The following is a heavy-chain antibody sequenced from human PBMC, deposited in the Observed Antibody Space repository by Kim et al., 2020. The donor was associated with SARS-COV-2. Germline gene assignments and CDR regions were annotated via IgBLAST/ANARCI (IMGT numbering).Heavy chain of an antibody. CDR2: IYYTGST. V-gene: IGHV4-59*13. Sequence: SETLSLTCTVSGGSINSYYWNWIRQPPGDGLEWIGYIYYTGSTNYNPSLKSRVTISVDTSKNQFSLQLAYVTTADTAVYFCARGSGGTRPNFDYWDQGTLVTVSS. D-gene: IGHD3-16*01. CDR3: ARGSGGTRPNFDY. J-gene: IGHJ4*02. CDR1: GGSINSYY.